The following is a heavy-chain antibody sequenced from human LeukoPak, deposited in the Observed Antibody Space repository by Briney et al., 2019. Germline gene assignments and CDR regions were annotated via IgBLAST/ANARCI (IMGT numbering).Heavy chain of an antibody. Sequence: GGSLRLSCAASGFTFTNYAMNWVRQSPGKGLERVSSISSSSSYVYYADSAKGRFTISRDNAKNSLYLELNSQRAEDTAVYYCARGAPCGGDCSSWFDPWGQGSLVTVSS. J-gene: IGHJ5*02. D-gene: IGHD2-21*02. CDR2: ISSSSSYV. V-gene: IGHV3-21*01. CDR1: GFTFTNYA. CDR3: ARGAPCGGDCSSWFDP.